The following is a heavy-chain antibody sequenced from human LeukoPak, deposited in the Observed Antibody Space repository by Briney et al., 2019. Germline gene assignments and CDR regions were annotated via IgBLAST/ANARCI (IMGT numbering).Heavy chain of an antibody. D-gene: IGHD6-13*01. CDR2: ISWNSGSI. Sequence: GGSLRLSCAASGVTFGDYAMHWVRQAPGKGLEWVSGISWNSGSIGYADSVKGRFTISRDNAKNSLYLQMNSLRAEDTALYYCAKGHAHSSSWSDFDYWGQGTLVTVSS. V-gene: IGHV3-9*01. CDR3: AKGHAHSSSWSDFDY. CDR1: GVTFGDYA. J-gene: IGHJ4*02.